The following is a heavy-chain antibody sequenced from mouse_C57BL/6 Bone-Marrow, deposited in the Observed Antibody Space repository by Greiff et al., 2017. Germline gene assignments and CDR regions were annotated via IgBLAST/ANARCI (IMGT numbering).Heavy chain of an antibody. CDR1: GYTFTSYT. D-gene: IGHD4-1*01. V-gene: IGHV1-4*01. CDR2: INPSSGYT. Sequence: FQLQQSGAELARPGASVKMSCKASGYTFTSYTMHWVKQRPGQGLEWIGYINPSSGYTKYNQKFKDKATLTADKSSSTAYMQLSSLTSEDSAVYYCASWDALYYAMDYWGQGTSVTVSS. CDR3: ASWDALYYAMDY. J-gene: IGHJ4*01.